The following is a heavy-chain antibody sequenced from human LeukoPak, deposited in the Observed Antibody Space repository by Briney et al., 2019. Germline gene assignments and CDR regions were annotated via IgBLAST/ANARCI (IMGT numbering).Heavy chain of an antibody. CDR3: AKPNDYGDPFDY. D-gene: IGHD4-17*01. CDR2: ISGSGGST. Sequence: GGSLRLSCAASGFTFSSYAMSWVRQALGKGLEWVSAISGSGGSTYYADSVKGRFTISRDNSKNTPYLQMNSLRAEDTAVYYCAKPNDYGDPFDYWGQGTLVTVSS. J-gene: IGHJ4*02. V-gene: IGHV3-23*01. CDR1: GFTFSSYA.